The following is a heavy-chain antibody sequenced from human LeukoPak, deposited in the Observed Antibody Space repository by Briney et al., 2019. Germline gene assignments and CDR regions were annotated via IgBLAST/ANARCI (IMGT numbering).Heavy chain of an antibody. Sequence: GASVKVSCKASGYTFTSYDINWVRQAPGQGLEWMGGIIPIFGTANYAQKFQGRVTITTDESTSTAYMELSSLRSEDTAVYYCARAGYSNYPGWFDPWGQGTLVTVSS. D-gene: IGHD4-11*01. CDR3: ARAGYSNYPGWFDP. CDR2: IIPIFGTA. J-gene: IGHJ5*02. V-gene: IGHV1-69*05. CDR1: GYTFTSYD.